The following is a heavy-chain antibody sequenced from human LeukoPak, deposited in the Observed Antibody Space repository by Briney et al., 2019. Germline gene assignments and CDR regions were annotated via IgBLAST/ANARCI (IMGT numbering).Heavy chain of an antibody. CDR2: IYYSGST. J-gene: IGHJ5*02. D-gene: IGHD3-3*01. Sequence: PSETLSLTCTVSGGSISSYYWSWIRQPPGKGLEWIGYIYYSGSTNYNPSLKSRVTISVDTSKNQFSLKLSSVTAADTAVYYCAGNYDFWSGLNWFDPWGQGTLVTVSS. V-gene: IGHV4-59*01. CDR1: GGSISSYY. CDR3: AGNYDFWSGLNWFDP.